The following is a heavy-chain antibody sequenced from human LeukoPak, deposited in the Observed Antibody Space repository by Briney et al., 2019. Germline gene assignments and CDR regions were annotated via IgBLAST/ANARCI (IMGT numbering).Heavy chain of an antibody. CDR2: IYPGDSDT. D-gene: IGHD3-22*01. CDR1: GYSFTSYW. CDR3: ARRGYYDSSGYYSLDY. Sequence: KFGESLKISCKGSGYSFTSYWIGWVRQMPGKGLEWMGIIYPGDSDTRYSPSLQGQVTISVDKSISTAYLQWSSLKASDTAMYYCARRGYYDSSGYYSLDYWGQGTLVTVSS. J-gene: IGHJ4*02. V-gene: IGHV5-51*01.